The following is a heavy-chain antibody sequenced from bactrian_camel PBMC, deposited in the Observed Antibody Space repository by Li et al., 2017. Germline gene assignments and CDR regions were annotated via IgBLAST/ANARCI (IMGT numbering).Heavy chain of an antibody. Sequence: HVQLVESGGGLERPGGSLRLSCEASGFTFSTADMSWVRQAPGKGLEWVALINSGGDTTAYIDDVKGRFTISRDNAKDTLYLQLNSLKTEDMAMYYCAKTGDGGSWGEYDFWGQGTQVTV. J-gene: IGHJ4*01. CDR1: GFTFSTAD. CDR2: INSGGDTT. CDR3: AKTGDGGSWGEYDF. V-gene: IGHV3S1*01. D-gene: IGHD6*01.